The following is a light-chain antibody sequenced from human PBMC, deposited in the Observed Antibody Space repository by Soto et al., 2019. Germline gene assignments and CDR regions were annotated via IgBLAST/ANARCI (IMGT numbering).Light chain of an antibody. V-gene: IGKV1-17*01. CDR2: SAS. CDR3: HQYNSYPFT. CDR1: QSISTK. J-gene: IGKJ5*01. Sequence: IQMAQSSSTLSAPVGDKVTITWRASQSISTKLNWYQQKSGKVPKLLIYSASSLQSGVPSRFSGSGSGTEFTLTISSLQPEDFATYYCHQYNSYPFTFGQGTRLEIK.